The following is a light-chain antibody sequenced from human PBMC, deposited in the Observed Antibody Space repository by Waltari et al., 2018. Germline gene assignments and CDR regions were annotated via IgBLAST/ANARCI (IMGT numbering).Light chain of an antibody. Sequence: QLVLTQSPSASASLGASVKLTCTLSSGHSTTVIAWPQKRPEKGPRFVMKVNSDGSHSKGDEIPDRFSCSSSWAERYLTISSLQSEDEADYYCQTGGHGTWVFGGGTKLTVL. V-gene: IGLV4-69*01. CDR2: VNSDGSH. CDR1: SGHSTTV. CDR3: QTGGHGTWV. J-gene: IGLJ3*02.